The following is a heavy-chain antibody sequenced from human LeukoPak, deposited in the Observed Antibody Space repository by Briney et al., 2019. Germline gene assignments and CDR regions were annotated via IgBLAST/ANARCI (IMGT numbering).Heavy chain of an antibody. V-gene: IGHV3-30*02. CDR3: AKELTGDAIDI. CDR1: GFTFSSYG. CDR2: IRNDGSNK. Sequence: GGSLRLSCPASGFTFSSYGMHWVRQAPGKGLEWVAFIRNDGSNKYYADSVKGRFTISRDNSKNTLYLQMNSLGAEDTAVYYCAKELTGDAIDIWGPGTTVTVSS. J-gene: IGHJ3*02. D-gene: IGHD7-27*01.